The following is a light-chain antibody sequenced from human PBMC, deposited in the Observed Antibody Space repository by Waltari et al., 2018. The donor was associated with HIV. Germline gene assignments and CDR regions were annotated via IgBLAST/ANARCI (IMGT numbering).Light chain of an antibody. CDR2: EVS. Sequence: QSALTQPASVSGSPGQSITISCTGTSSDVGGYNYVSWYQQHPGKAPKLMIFEVSNQPSGVSNRFAGSKSVNTASLTISGLQAEDEADYYCSSYTTRSTPDPNWVFGGGTKLTVL. CDR1: SSDVGGYNY. CDR3: SSYTTRSTPDPNWV. V-gene: IGLV2-14*01. J-gene: IGLJ3*02.